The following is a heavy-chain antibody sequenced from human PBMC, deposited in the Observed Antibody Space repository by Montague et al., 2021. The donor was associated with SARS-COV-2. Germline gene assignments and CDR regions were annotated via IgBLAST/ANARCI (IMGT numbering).Heavy chain of an antibody. CDR3: ARSGVGIFDFSYFDS. J-gene: IGHJ4*02. D-gene: IGHD3-3*01. CDR1: GGSFGDDH. CDR2: RYQNEAT. Sequence: SETLSLTCGVYGGSFGDDHWSWIRQPPGKGLEWIGSRYQNEATYYSPSLKRPVTILLDTSKNQFSLSLTSVTAADTAVYYCARSGVGIFDFSYFDSWGQGSLVIVSS. V-gene: IGHV4-34*01.